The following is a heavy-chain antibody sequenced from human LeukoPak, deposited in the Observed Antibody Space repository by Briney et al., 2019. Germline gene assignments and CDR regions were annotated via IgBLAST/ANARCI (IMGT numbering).Heavy chain of an antibody. CDR3: ATAGYSYGKRDFDY. D-gene: IGHD5-18*01. CDR2: FDPEDGET. V-gene: IGHV1-24*01. Sequence: AASVKVSCKVSGYTLTELSMHWVRQAPGKGLEWMGGFDPEDGETIYAQKFQGRVTMTEDTSTDTAYMELSSLRSEDTAVYYCATAGYSYGKRDFDYWGQGTLVTVSS. CDR1: GYTLTELS. J-gene: IGHJ4*02.